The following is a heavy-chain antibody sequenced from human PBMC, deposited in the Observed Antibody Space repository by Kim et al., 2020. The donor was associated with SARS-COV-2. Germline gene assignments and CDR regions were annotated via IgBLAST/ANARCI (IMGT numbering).Heavy chain of an antibody. J-gene: IGHJ4*02. CDR3: ARGSELGGQIF. CDR2: IFSGGGSA. V-gene: IGHV3-66*01. D-gene: IGHD3-16*01. Sequence: GGSLRLSCAASGFNVTNFFMTWVRQAPGKGLEWVSIIFSGGGSAYYADLVKGRFTISRDKSKNTVNLQMTSLRPEDTALYYCARGSELGGQIFWGQGTLV. CDR1: GFNVTNFF.